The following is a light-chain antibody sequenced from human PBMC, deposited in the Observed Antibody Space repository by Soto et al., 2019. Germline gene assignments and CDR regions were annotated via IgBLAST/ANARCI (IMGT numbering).Light chain of an antibody. CDR3: QQYGGSPA. CDR2: GAS. V-gene: IGKV3-20*01. Sequence: EIVLTQSPGTLSLSPGKRATLSCRASQSVSSTYLAWYQQKPGQAPRLLIYGASSRATGTPDRFSGSESGTDFTLTISRLEPEDFAVYYCQQYGGSPAFGQGTKVEIK. CDR1: QSVSSTY. J-gene: IGKJ1*01.